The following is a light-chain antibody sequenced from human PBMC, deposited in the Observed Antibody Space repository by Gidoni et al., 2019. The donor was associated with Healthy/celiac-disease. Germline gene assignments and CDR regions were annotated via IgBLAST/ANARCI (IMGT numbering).Light chain of an antibody. CDR3: QQYNSYPWT. V-gene: IGKV1-5*03. CDR1: QSISSW. CDR2: KAS. Sequence: DIQMTQSPSTLSASVGDRVTITCRPSQSISSWLAWYQQKPGKAPNLLIYKASSLESGVPTRFSGSGSGAVFPLTISSLQPDDFATYYCQQYNSYPWTFGQGTKVEIK. J-gene: IGKJ1*01.